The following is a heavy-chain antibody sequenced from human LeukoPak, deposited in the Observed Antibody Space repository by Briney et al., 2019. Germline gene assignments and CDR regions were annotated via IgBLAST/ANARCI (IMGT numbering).Heavy chain of an antibody. V-gene: IGHV1-46*01. J-gene: IGHJ5*02. Sequence: GASVTVSCTASGYTFTSYYMHWVRQAPGQGLEWMGIINPSGGSTSYAQKFQGRATMTRDTSTSTVYMELSSLRSEDTAVYYCARAVTTYNWFDPWGQGTPVTVSS. D-gene: IGHD4-17*01. CDR3: ARAVTTYNWFDP. CDR2: INPSGGST. CDR1: GYTFTSYY.